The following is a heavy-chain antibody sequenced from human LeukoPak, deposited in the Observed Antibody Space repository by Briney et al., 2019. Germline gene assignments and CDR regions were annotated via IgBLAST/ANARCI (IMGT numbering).Heavy chain of an antibody. CDR2: IDPRGGGT. CDR1: GYTFTSYY. CDR3: ATWGSSSSPLPSMDV. V-gene: IGHV1-46*01. D-gene: IGHD6-13*01. Sequence: ASVKVSCKASGYTFTSYYMHWVQQAPGRGLEWMGIIDPRGGGTTCAQNFQGRVTMTRDTSTSTVYMELSSLRSEDTAVYYCATWGSSSSPLPSMDVWGQGTTVTVSS. J-gene: IGHJ6*02.